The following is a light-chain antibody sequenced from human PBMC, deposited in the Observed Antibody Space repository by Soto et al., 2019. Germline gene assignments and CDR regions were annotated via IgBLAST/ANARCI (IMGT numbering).Light chain of an antibody. CDR2: RAS. V-gene: IGKV3-20*01. J-gene: IGKJ3*01. Sequence: EIVLTQSPGTLSLSPGERATLSCRASQTISSSFLAWNQQKPGQAPRLLIYRASRSAPGIPDRFSGSGSWTDFTLPISRLEPEDFAVYYCHQFGSSPLDTFGPGTKVEIK. CDR3: HQFGSSPLDT. CDR1: QTISSSF.